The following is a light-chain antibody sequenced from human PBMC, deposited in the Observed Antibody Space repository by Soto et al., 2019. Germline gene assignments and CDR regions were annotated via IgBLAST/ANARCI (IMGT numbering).Light chain of an antibody. CDR2: GAS. V-gene: IGKV3-15*01. Sequence: EIVMTQSPATLSVSPGEGATLSCRASQSVGRDLALYQQKPGQAPRLLIYGASTRATFIPTMFTGSGSGTEFTLAINSQQSEGFAVYWCQQYNTCHPSVGPGTKVDIK. CDR3: QQYNTCHPS. J-gene: IGKJ3*01. CDR1: QSVGRD.